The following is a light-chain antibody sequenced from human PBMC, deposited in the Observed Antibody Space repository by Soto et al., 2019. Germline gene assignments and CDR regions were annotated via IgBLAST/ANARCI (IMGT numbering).Light chain of an antibody. J-gene: IGKJ2*01. CDR3: QQFGSSPYT. CDR1: QVVSTSY. Sequence: EIVLTQAPANLSLSPGERATLSCRASQVVSTSYLAWYYQKPGQAPRLLIYATSRRATDIPDRFSGSGSGTDFPLTLSRTEPGDFAVFLCQQFGSSPYTFGQGTKLEIK. V-gene: IGKV3-20*01. CDR2: ATS.